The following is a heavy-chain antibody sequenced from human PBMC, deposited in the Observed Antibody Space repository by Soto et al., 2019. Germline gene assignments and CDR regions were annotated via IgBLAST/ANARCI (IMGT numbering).Heavy chain of an antibody. J-gene: IGHJ6*02. CDR2: ISAYNGKT. CDR1: GYTFTSYG. V-gene: IGHV1-18*01. Sequence: QVQLVQSGGEVKKPGASVELSCTASGYTFTSYGISWVRQAPGQGLEWMGWISAYNGKTNYAQNVQGRVTMTTATSTRTAYMDLRSLRSDDTAVYYCARGGDVNYYHGMDVWGQGTTVTVSS. CDR3: ARGGDVNYYHGMDV. D-gene: IGHD5-12*01.